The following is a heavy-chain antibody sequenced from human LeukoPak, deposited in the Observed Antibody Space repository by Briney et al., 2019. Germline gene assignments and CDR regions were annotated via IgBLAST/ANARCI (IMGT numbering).Heavy chain of an antibody. D-gene: IGHD3-22*01. Sequence: GGSLRISCAASGFTFSSYWMSWVRQAPGKGLEWVANIKQDGSEKYYVDSVKGRFTISRDNAKNSLYLQMNSLRAEDTAVYYCARDSYYYDSSGYYVVFDYWGQGTLVTASS. CDR1: GFTFSSYW. J-gene: IGHJ4*02. CDR3: ARDSYYYDSSGYYVVFDY. V-gene: IGHV3-7*01. CDR2: IKQDGSEK.